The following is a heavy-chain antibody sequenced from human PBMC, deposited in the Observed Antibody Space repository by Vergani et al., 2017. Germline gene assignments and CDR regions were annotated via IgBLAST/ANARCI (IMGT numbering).Heavy chain of an antibody. CDR1: GSTFSTYA. D-gene: IGHD3/OR15-3a*01. Sequence: EVHLLQSGGGSVQPGGSLRLSCAVSGSTFSTYAMSWVRQAPGKGGKGVSVISGSGGSTYYAGSVKGRFTSARDNSKNTLYLQRNSLRAVDTAVYYCAKDGLGSKIDFVYWGQGTLVTVSS. V-gene: IGHV3-23*01. CDR2: ISGSGGST. J-gene: IGHJ4*02. CDR3: AKDGLGSKIDFVY.